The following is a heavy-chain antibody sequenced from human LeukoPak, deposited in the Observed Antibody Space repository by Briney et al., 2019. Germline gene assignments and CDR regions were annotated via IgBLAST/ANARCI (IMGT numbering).Heavy chain of an antibody. D-gene: IGHD7-27*01. CDR2: IKQDGSEK. J-gene: IGHJ2*01. V-gene: IGHV3-7*01. CDR3: KKDLVCAGEYVDH. CDR1: AFIDCNLR. Sequence: GGSLRLSSSASAFIDCNLRMGRHRQVPGKGLEWVANIKQDGSEKCYVDSVKGRFTSSRDNAKKSLSLQMSSLRADDTAIYYRKKDLVCAGEYVDHWGRGTLVTVSS.